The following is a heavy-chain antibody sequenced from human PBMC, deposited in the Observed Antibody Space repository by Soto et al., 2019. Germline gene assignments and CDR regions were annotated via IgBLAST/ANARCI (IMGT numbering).Heavy chain of an antibody. D-gene: IGHD2-15*01. CDR1: GGSISSGDHY. CDR2: IFYSGST. J-gene: IGHJ5*01. Sequence: SETLSLTCTVSGGSISSGDHYWSWIRQPPGKGLEWIGYIFYSGSTYYNPSLRSRLAMSLDTSKNQFSLRLSSVTAADTAVYYCARDRCSRGTCSSDGERFDSWGQGTLVTVSS. V-gene: IGHV4-30-4*01. CDR3: ARDRCSRGTCSSDGERFDS.